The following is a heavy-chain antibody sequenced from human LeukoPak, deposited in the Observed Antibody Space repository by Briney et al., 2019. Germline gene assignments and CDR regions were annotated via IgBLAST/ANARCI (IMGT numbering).Heavy chain of an antibody. CDR2: INPNSGGT. Sequence: ASVMVSCKASGYTFTGYYMHWVRQAPGQGLEWMGWINPNSGGTNYAQKFQGRVTMTRDTSISTAYMELSRLRSDDTAVYYCARDRMRITMILGNWFDPWGQGTLVTVSS. CDR1: GYTFTGYY. V-gene: IGHV1-2*02. CDR3: ARDRMRITMILGNWFDP. J-gene: IGHJ5*02. D-gene: IGHD3-22*01.